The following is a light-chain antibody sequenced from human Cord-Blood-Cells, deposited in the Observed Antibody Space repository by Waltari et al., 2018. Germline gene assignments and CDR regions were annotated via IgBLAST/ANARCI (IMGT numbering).Light chain of an antibody. J-gene: IGLJ3*02. CDR3: AAWDDSLNGRV. CDR2: SNN. V-gene: IGLV1-44*01. Sequence: QSLLTQPPSASGTPGQRVSISCSGRSSNIGSNPVNWYQQPPGTAPKLLIYSNNQRPSGVPDRFSGSKSGTSASLAISGLQSEDEADYYCAAWDDSLNGRVFGGGTKLTVL. CDR1: SSNIGSNP.